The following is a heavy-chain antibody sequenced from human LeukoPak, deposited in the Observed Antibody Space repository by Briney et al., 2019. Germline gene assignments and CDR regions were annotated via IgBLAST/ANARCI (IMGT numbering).Heavy chain of an antibody. CDR1: GGSIGGGGFF. D-gene: IGHD2-15*01. Sequence: PSQTLSLTCTVSGGSIGGGGFFWSWIRQNPGQGLEWLGCMHYSGRTYYNPSLKSRVIISADTSKNQFSLKLSSVTAADTAVYYCARRSDCSGGSCYSSFSYYFDYWGQGTLATVSS. CDR3: ARRSDCSGGSCYSSFSYYFDY. J-gene: IGHJ4*02. V-gene: IGHV4-31*03. CDR2: MHYSGRT.